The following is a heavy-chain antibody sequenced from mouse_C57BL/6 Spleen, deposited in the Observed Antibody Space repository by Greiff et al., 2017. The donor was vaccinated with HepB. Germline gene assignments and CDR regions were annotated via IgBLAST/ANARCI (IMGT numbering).Heavy chain of an antibody. CDR1: GYTFTSYT. D-gene: IGHD1-1*01. CDR3: ARSVFTTSRTMDY. CDR2: INPSSGYT. V-gene: IGHV1-4*01. Sequence: VQLVESGAELARPGASVKMSCKASGYTFTSYTMHWVKQRPGQGLEWIGYINPSSGYTKYNQKFKDKATLTADKSSSTAYMQLSSLTSEDSAVYYCARSVFTTSRTMDYWGQGTSVTVSS. J-gene: IGHJ4*01.